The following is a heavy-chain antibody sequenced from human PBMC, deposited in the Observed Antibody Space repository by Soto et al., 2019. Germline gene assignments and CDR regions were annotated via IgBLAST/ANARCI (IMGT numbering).Heavy chain of an antibody. CDR2: IYPADSDI. J-gene: IGHJ6*02. CDR3: ARHGSGYKMAYHGFDI. CDR1: GYNFMTYW. V-gene: IGHV5-51*01. D-gene: IGHD5-18*01. Sequence: PGESLKISCKGSGYNFMTYWIGWVRQMPGKGLEWMGIIYPADSDIRYSPSLEGQVTISVDTSITTAYLQWSSLKASDTAMYFCARHGSGYKMAYHGFDIWGQGTTVTVS.